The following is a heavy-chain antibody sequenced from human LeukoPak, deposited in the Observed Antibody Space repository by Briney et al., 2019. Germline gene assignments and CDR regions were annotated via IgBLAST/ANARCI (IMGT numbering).Heavy chain of an antibody. CDR2: ISGSGGST. CDR3: AKDWDDILTGYYTFDY. J-gene: IGHJ4*02. D-gene: IGHD3-9*01. Sequence: GGSLRLSCAASGFTVSSNCMSWVRQAPGKGLEWVSAISGSGGSTYYADSVKGRFTISRDNSKNTLYLQMNSLRAEDTAVYYCAKDWDDILTGYYTFDYWGQGTLVTVSS. V-gene: IGHV3-23*01. CDR1: GFTVSSNC.